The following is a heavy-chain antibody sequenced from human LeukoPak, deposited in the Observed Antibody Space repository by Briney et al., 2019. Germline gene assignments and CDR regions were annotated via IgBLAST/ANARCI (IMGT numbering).Heavy chain of an antibody. CDR1: VYTFSDYD. CDR2: INPNSGNA. J-gene: IGHJ6*03. Sequence: ASVRVSCKAAVYTFSDYDINWVRQATGQGLEWRGWINPNSGNAGYAQKFQGRVTMTRNTSISTAYMELSSLRSEDTAVYYCARALAWGGSSYSYYYMDVWDKGTTVTVSS. D-gene: IGHD1-26*01. CDR3: ARALAWGGSSYSYYYMDV. V-gene: IGHV1-8*01.